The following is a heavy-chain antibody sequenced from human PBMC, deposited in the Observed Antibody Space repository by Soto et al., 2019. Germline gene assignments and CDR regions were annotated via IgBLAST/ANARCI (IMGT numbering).Heavy chain of an antibody. J-gene: IGHJ4*02. V-gene: IGHV4-39*01. CDR1: GESISSSSYY. CDR3: ARQRTTVVTQAYFDH. CDR2: IYYSGRT. Sequence: SETLSLTCIVSGESISSSSYYWGWIRQPPGKGLEWIGSIYYSGRTYYNPSFKSRVTISIDTSKNQFPLKLSSVTATDTAVYYCARQRTTVVTQAYFDHWGQGALVTVSS. D-gene: IGHD2-21*02.